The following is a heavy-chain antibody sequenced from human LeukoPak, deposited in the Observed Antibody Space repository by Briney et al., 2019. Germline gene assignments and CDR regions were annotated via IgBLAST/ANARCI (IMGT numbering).Heavy chain of an antibody. CDR1: GFTFSSYA. V-gene: IGHV3-30*04. CDR3: ASGQLRYFDWLLRFDY. Sequence: GGALRLSCAASGFTFSSYAMHGVRQAPAKGLEGVAVISYDGSNKYYADSVKGRFTISRDNSKNTLYLQMNSLRAEDTAVYYCASGQLRYFDWLLRFDYWGQGTLVTVSS. CDR2: ISYDGSNK. J-gene: IGHJ4*02. D-gene: IGHD3-9*01.